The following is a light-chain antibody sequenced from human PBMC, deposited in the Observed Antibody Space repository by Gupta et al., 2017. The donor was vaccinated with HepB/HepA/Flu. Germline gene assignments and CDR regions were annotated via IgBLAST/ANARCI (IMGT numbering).Light chain of an antibody. CDR3: QQRSNWPLT. CDR1: QSVSSY. Sequence: EIVLTQSPATLSWSPGERATLSCRASQSVSSYLAWYQQKSGQAPRLLIYDASNRATGIPARFSGSGSGTDFTLTISSLEPEDFAVYYCQQRSNWPLTFGGGTKVEIK. CDR2: DAS. V-gene: IGKV3-11*01. J-gene: IGKJ4*01.